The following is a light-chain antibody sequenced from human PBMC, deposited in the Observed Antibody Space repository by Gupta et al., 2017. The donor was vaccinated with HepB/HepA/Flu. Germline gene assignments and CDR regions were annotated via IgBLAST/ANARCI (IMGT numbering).Light chain of an antibody. CDR3: VLERGSGMV. J-gene: IGLJ2*01. Sequence: QTVVTQEPSFSVSPGGTVTLTCGLSSGSGSTSYYPSWYQQTPGQAQRTLIYSTNNRASGVPDRFSGSICGTKAALTITGAQVEDEYDYYCVLERGSGMVFGGGTKLTVL. CDR2: STN. V-gene: IGLV8-61*01. CDR1: SGSGSTSYY.